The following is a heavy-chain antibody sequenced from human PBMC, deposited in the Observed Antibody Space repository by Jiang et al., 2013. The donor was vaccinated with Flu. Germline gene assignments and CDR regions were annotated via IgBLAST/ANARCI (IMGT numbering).Heavy chain of an antibody. CDR1: GYTFTSYY. CDR3: AREWTNYYDSSGYYPGYFDL. CDR2: INPSGGST. J-gene: IGHJ2*01. D-gene: IGHD3-22*01. V-gene: IGHV1-46*01. Sequence: PGASVKVSCKASGYTFTSYYMHWVRQAPGQGLEWMGIINPSGGSTSYAQKFQGRVTMTRDTSTSTVYMELSSLRSEDTAVYYCAREWTNYYDSSGYYPGYFDLWGRGTLVTVSS.